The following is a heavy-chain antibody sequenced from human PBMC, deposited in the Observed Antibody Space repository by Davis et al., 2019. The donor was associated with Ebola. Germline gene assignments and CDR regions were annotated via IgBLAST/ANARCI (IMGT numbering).Heavy chain of an antibody. V-gene: IGHV1-46*01. D-gene: IGHD2-15*01. CDR3: ARDIVVVVAATGVYYYGMDV. CDR1: GYTFTSYY. J-gene: IGHJ6*04. Sequence: ASVKVSCKASGYTFTSYYMHWVRQAPGQGLEWMGIINPSGGSTSYAQKFQGRVTMTRDTSTSTVYMELSSLRYEDTAVYYCARDIVVVVAATGVYYYGMDVWGKGTTVTVSS. CDR2: INPSGGST.